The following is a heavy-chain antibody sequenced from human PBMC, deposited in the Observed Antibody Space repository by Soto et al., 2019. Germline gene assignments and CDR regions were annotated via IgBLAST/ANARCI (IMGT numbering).Heavy chain of an antibody. V-gene: IGHV3-9*01. CDR2: ISRNSGSI. J-gene: IGHJ4*02. D-gene: IGHD5-18*01. CDR1: GFTFDDYA. Sequence: GGSLRLSCAASGFTFDDYAMHWVRQAPGKGLECVSGISRNSGSIGYADSVKGRFTISRDNAKNSLYLQMNSLRAEDTALYYCAKESAGYSYGYPLDDWGQGTLVTVSS. CDR3: AKESAGYSYGYPLDD.